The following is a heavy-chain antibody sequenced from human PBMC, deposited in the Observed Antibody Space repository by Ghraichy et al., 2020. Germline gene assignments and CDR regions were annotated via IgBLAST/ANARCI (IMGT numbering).Heavy chain of an antibody. CDR2: IIPIFGTA. J-gene: IGHJ4*02. D-gene: IGHD6-13*01. Sequence: SVKVSCKASGGTFSSYAISWVRQAPGQGLEWMGGIIPIFGTANYAQKFQGRVTITADESTSTAYMELSSLRSEDTAVYYCARGGDSSSWYSSGFDYWGQGTLVTVSS. CDR3: ARGGDSSSWYSSGFDY. V-gene: IGHV1-69*13. CDR1: GGTFSSYA.